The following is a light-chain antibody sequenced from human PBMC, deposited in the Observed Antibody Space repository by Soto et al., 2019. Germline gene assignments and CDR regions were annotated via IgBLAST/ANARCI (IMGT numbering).Light chain of an antibody. CDR2: EVT. CDR3: SSYADNSNFHV. J-gene: IGLJ1*01. CDR1: SSDGGDYNH. Sequence: QSALTPPASASASPGQSVTISSTATSSDGGDYNHVSWYQQHPGKAPQLMIYEVTKRPSGLPAPLSGSRSGNTASLTVSRLQAEDEADYYCSSYADNSNFHVLGTGTKCIFL. V-gene: IGLV2-8*01.